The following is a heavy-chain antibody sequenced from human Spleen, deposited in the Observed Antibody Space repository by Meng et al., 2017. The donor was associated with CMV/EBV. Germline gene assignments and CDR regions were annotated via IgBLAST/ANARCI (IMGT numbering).Heavy chain of an antibody. V-gene: IGHV3-30-3*01. CDR3: ARDKWFQIGGPLDY. D-gene: IGHD3-22*01. Sequence: GESLKISCAVSGLTFSSYAMHWVRQAPGKGLEWVAIVSYDGDNKDYADSVKGRFTISRDNSKNTLYLQMNSLRAEDTAVYYCARDKWFQIGGPLDYWGQGTLVTVSS. J-gene: IGHJ4*02. CDR1: GLTFSSYA. CDR2: VSYDGDNK.